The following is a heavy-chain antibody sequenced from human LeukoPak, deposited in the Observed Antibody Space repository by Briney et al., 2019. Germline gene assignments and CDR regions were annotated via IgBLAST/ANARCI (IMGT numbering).Heavy chain of an antibody. CDR1: GFTFSSYA. D-gene: IGHD6-19*01. Sequence: PGGSLRLSCAASGFTFSSYAMSWVRRAPGKGLEWISAISGSGGSTYYADSVKGRFTISRDNSKNTLYLQMNSLRAEDTAVYYCAPALYSSGWFDYWGQGTLVTVSS. J-gene: IGHJ4*02. V-gene: IGHV3-23*01. CDR2: ISGSGGST. CDR3: APALYSSGWFDY.